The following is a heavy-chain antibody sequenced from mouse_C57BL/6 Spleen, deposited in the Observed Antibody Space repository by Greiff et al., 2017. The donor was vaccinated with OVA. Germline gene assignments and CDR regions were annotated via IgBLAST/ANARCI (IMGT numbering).Heavy chain of an antibody. Sequence: VKLVESGAELVRPGASVKLSCKASGYTFTDYYINWVKQRPGQGLEWIARIYPGSGNTYYNEKFKGKATLTAEKSSSTAYMQLSSLTSEDSAVYFCARDSSSGLAWFAYWGQGTLVTVSA. CDR2: IYPGSGNT. CDR1: GYTFTDYY. J-gene: IGHJ3*01. D-gene: IGHD3-2*02. CDR3: ARDSSSGLAWFAY. V-gene: IGHV1-76*01.